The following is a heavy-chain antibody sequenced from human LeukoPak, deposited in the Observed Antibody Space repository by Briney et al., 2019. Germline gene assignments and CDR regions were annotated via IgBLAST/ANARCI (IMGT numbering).Heavy chain of an antibody. CDR2: IIPIFGTA. V-gene: IGHV1-69*13. CDR1: GGTFSSYA. J-gene: IGHJ4*02. CDR3: ARGPPDYYDSSGYSYFDY. D-gene: IGHD3-22*01. Sequence: SVKVSCKASGGTFSSYAISWVRQAPGQGLEWMGGIIPIFGTANYAQRFQGRVTITADESTSTAYMELSSLRSEDTAVYYCARGPPDYYDSSGYSYFDYWGQGTLVTVSS.